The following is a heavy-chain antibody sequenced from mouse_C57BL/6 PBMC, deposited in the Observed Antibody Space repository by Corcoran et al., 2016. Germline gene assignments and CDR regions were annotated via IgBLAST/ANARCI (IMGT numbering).Heavy chain of an antibody. CDR1: GYTFTDYY. Sequence: EVQLQQSGPVLVKPGASVKMSCKASGYTFTDYYMNWVKQSHGKSLEWIGVINPYNGGTSYNQKFKGKATLTVDKSSSTAYMELNSLTSEDSAVYYCASGITTVVAPYYFDYWGQGTTLTVSS. CDR2: INPYNGGT. D-gene: IGHD1-1*01. V-gene: IGHV1-19*01. J-gene: IGHJ2*01. CDR3: ASGITTVVAPYYFDY.